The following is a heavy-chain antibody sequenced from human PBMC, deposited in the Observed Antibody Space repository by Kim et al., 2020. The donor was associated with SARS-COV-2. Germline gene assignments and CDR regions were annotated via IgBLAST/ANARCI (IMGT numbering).Heavy chain of an antibody. D-gene: IGHD2-15*01. CDR2: INHSGST. V-gene: IGHV4-34*01. CDR3: ARGRGFTYCSGGSCYSNVRRGPNWFDP. CDR1: GGSFSGYY. J-gene: IGHJ5*02. Sequence: SETLSLTCAVYGGSFSGYYWSWIRQPPGKGLEWIGEINHSGSTNYNPSLKSRVTISVDTSKNQFSLKLSSVTAADTAVYYCARGRGFTYCSGGSCYSNVRRGPNWFDPWGQGTLVTVSS.